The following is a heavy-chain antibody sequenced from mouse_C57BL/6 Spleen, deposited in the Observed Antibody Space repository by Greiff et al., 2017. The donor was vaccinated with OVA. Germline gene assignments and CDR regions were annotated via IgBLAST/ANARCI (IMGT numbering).Heavy chain of an antibody. CDR1: GFSLSTSGMG. J-gene: IGHJ2*01. CDR3: ARSGIYYDYDDYFDY. D-gene: IGHD2-4*01. Sequence: QVTLKESGPGILQSSQTLSLTCSFSGFSLSTSGMGLSWIRQPSGKGLEWLAHIYWDDDKRYNPSLKSLLTISKDTSRNQVFLKITSVDTADTAKDYCARSGIYYDYDDYFDYWGQGTTLTVSS. V-gene: IGHV8-12*01. CDR2: IYWDDDK.